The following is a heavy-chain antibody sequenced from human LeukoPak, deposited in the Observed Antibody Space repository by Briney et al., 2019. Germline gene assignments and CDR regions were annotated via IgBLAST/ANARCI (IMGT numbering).Heavy chain of an antibody. Sequence: GGSLRLSCAASGFSFSSYAMNWVRQAPWRGLEWLATIRGSGGYTYYADSVKGRFTMSRDNSKNTPYVQMNSLRAEDTAVYYCAKGYDFQAFDIWGQGTMVTVSS. CDR1: GFSFSSYA. CDR3: AKGYDFQAFDI. V-gene: IGHV3-23*01. J-gene: IGHJ3*02. CDR2: IRGSGGYT. D-gene: IGHD5-12*01.